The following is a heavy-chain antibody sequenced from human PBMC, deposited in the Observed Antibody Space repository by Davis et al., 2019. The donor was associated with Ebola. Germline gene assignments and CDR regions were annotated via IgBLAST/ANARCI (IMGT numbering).Heavy chain of an antibody. CDR1: GFTFSNAW. CDR2: IKSKTDGGTT. CDR3: TTDLLARIFGVVCY. Sequence: GESLKISCAASGFTFSNAWMSWVRQAPGKGLEWVGRIKSKTDGGTTDYAAPVKGRFTISRDDSKNTLYLQMNSLKTEDTAVYYCTTDLLARIFGVVCYWGQGTLVTVSS. V-gene: IGHV3-15*01. J-gene: IGHJ4*02. D-gene: IGHD3-3*01.